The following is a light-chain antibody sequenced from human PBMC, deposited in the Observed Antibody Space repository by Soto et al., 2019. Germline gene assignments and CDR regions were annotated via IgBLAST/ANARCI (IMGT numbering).Light chain of an antibody. J-gene: IGKJ2*01. CDR2: GAS. Sequence: EVVMTQSPATLYVSPGERVTLSCRASQAVGYNLAWYQHKPGQAPRLLIYGASTRVTGIPTRFSGSGSGTEFTLTISSRQFEDFEIYYFQQSYTFGQGTKLEIK. CDR3: QQSYT. V-gene: IGKV3-15*01. CDR1: QAVGYN.